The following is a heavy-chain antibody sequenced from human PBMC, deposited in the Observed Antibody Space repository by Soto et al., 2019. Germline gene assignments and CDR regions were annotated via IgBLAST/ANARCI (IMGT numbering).Heavy chain of an antibody. Sequence: QLQLQESGPGLVRPSETLSLTCTVSGGSISTGYFYWAWIRQPPGKGLEWIGSIYYSGDSYYNPSLKSRDAVSVDTTDNQFCLELRSVTAADTSVYFCVKYRTVTTPLTTDYYGMDVWGQGTTVTVAS. CDR2: IYYSGDS. D-gene: IGHD6-6*01. J-gene: IGHJ6*02. V-gene: IGHV4-39*01. CDR1: GGSISTGYFY. CDR3: VKYRTVTTPLTTDYYGMDV.